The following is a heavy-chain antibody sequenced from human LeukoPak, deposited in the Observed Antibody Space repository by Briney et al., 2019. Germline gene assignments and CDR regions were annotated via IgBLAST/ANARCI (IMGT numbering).Heavy chain of an antibody. Sequence: PETLSLTCTVSSGSISSYYWSWIRLPPGKGLEWIGYIYYSGSTNYNPSLKSRVTMSVDTSKNQFSLKLSSVTAADTAVYYCARERGYCTTTTCYARFDPWGQGTLVTVSS. CDR2: IYYSGST. V-gene: IGHV4-59*01. D-gene: IGHD2-2*01. CDR3: ARERGYCTTTTCYARFDP. CDR1: SGSISSYY. J-gene: IGHJ5*02.